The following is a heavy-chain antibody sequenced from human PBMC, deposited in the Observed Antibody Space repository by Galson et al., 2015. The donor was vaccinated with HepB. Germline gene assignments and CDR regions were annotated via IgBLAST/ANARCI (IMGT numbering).Heavy chain of an antibody. CDR3: TRRYCSGNDCYSDY. Sequence: SLRLSCAASGFTFSDSAMHWVRQASGKGLEWVGRVRIKANNYATDYAASVKGRFTISRDDSKNTAYLQMNSLKTEDTAVYYCTRRYCSGNDCYSDYWGQGTLVTVSS. CDR1: GFTFSDSA. J-gene: IGHJ4*02. V-gene: IGHV3-73*01. D-gene: IGHD3-22*01. CDR2: VRIKANNYAT.